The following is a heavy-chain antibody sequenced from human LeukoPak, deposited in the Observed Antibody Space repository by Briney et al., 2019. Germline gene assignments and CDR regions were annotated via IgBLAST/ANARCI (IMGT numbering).Heavy chain of an antibody. CDR3: AREISGYGGNSGSFDY. CDR1: GGTFSSYA. D-gene: IGHD4-23*01. V-gene: IGHV1-69*05. J-gene: IGHJ4*02. CDR2: IIPILGTA. Sequence: GASVKVSCKASGGTFSSYAISWVRQAPGQGLEWMGGIIPILGTANYAQKFQGRVTITTDESTSTAYMELSSLRSEDTAVYYCAREISGYGGNSGSFDYWGQGTLVTVSS.